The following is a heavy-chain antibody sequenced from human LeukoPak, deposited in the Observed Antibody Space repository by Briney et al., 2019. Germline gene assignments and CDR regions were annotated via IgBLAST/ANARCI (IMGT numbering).Heavy chain of an antibody. J-gene: IGHJ4*02. CDR2: ISSSGSTI. CDR3: ARDLYYYDSSGYPPQYFDY. Sequence: GGSLRLSCAASGFTFSSYEMNWVRQAPGKGLEWVSYISSSGSTIYYADSVKGRFTISRDNAKNSLYLQMNSLRAEDTAVYYCARDLYYYDSSGYPPQYFDYWGQGTLVTVSS. D-gene: IGHD3-22*01. V-gene: IGHV3-48*03. CDR1: GFTFSSYE.